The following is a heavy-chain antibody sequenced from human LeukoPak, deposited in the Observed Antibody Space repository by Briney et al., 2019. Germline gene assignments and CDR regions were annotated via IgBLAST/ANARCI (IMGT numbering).Heavy chain of an antibody. J-gene: IGHJ3*02. CDR2: IYSGGST. V-gene: IGHV3-53*01. Sequence: PGGSLRLSCAASGFTVSSNYVSWVRQAPGKGLEWVSVIYSGGSTYYADSVKSRFTISRDNSKNTLYLQMNSLRAEDTAVYYCAKPSPVSGIWGYSYGSGAFDIWGQGTMVTVSS. CDR3: AKPSPVSGIWGYSYGSGAFDI. CDR1: GFTVSSNY. D-gene: IGHD5-18*01.